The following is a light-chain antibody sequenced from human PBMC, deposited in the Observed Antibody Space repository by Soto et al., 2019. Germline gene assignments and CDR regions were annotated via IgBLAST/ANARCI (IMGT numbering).Light chain of an antibody. V-gene: IGLV1-40*01. CDR2: GNS. CDR1: SSNIGAGYD. Sequence: QSVLTQPPSVSGAPGEGVTTSCTGSSSNIGAGYDVHWYQQLPGTAPKLLIYGNSNRPSGVPDRFSGSKSGTSASLAITGLQAEDEADYYCQSYDSSLSGPCVFGTGTKVTVL. CDR3: QSYDSSLSGPCV. J-gene: IGLJ1*01.